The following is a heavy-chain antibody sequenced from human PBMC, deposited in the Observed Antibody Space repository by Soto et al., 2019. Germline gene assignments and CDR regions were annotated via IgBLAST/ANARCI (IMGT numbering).Heavy chain of an antibody. D-gene: IGHD6-13*01. CDR1: GGSMRRYY. V-gene: IGHV4-59*01. CDR2: IYWSGST. Sequence: QVQLQESGPGLVKPSETLSLTCTVSGGSMRRYYRSWIRQPPGKGLEWIGYIYWSGSTNYTPSLKSRVTMSVDTSINRFALRLTSVTAADTAVFYCAREGSSSWSGDYGMDVWGQGTPVTVSS. J-gene: IGHJ6*02. CDR3: AREGSSSWSGDYGMDV.